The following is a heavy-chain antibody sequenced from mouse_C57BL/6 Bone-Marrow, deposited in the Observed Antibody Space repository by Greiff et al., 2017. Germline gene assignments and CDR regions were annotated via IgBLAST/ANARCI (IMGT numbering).Heavy chain of an antibody. D-gene: IGHD1-1*01. J-gene: IGHJ2*01. Sequence: VKLQQPEAELVRPGSSVKLSCKASGYTFTSYWMHWLKQRPIQGLEWIGNIDPSDSETPYNQKFKDQATLTVDKSSSTAYMQLSSLTSEDSSVEYWARLGSSFKDYYWGQGTTLTVSS. CDR2: IDPSDSET. CDR3: ARLGSSFKDYY. CDR1: GYTFTSYW. V-gene: IGHV1-52*01.